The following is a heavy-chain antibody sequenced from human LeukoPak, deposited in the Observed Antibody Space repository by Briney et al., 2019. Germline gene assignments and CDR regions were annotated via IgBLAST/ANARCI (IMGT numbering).Heavy chain of an antibody. Sequence: SETLSLTCTVSGDSISSSDYYWGWIRQPPGEGLEWIGNFYYSGSTYYNPSLKSRVTISVDTSKNQFSLKLSSVTAADTAVYYCARGGGDYYDSSGYSKAAAFDIWGQGTMVTVSS. J-gene: IGHJ3*02. CDR2: FYYSGST. V-gene: IGHV4-39*07. CDR1: GDSISSSDYY. D-gene: IGHD3-22*01. CDR3: ARGGGDYYDSSGYSKAAAFDI.